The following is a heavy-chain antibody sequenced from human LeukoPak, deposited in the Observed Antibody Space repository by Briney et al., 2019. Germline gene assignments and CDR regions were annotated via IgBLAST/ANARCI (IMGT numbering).Heavy chain of an antibody. J-gene: IGHJ5*02. CDR2: IYYSGST. CDR3: ARDSFITMVRGVMRGGWFDP. Sequence: PSQTLSLTCAVSGGSISSGGYSWSWIRQPPGKGLEWIGYIYYSGSTYYNPSLKSRVTISVDTSKNQFSLKLSSVTAADTAVYYCARDSFITMVRGVMRGGWFDPWGQGTLVTVSS. D-gene: IGHD3-10*01. CDR1: GGSISSGGYS. V-gene: IGHV4-30-4*07.